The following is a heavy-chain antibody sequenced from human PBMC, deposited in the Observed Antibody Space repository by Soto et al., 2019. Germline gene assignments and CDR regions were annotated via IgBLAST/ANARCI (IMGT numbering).Heavy chain of an antibody. CDR1: GFTFNNYD. CDR3: ARSLGPSRYFFDH. V-gene: IGHV3-23*01. Sequence: EVQLLDSGGDLVQPGGSLRLSCAASGFTFNNYDMSWVRQAPGKGLEWVSTLSDTTYYADSVRGRFTISRDTSGSTLYLQMNSLGVDDTAVYYCARSLGPSRYFFDHWGQGTLVTVSS. CDR2: LSDTT. J-gene: IGHJ4*02. D-gene: IGHD3-16*01.